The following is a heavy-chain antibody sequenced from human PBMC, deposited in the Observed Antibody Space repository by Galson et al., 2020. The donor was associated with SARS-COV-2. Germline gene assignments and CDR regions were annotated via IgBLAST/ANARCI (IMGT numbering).Heavy chain of an antibody. CDR1: GFSVSANY. Sequence: GESLKISCLISGFSVSANYWSWVRQAPGKGPEWVAVIYAGGNIFYADSVRGRFTISRDEDENTVYLQSDSLRVEDTALYYCTRRDYWGQGTLVTVSS. CDR3: TRRDY. CDR2: IYAGGNI. J-gene: IGHJ4*02. V-gene: IGHV3-53*01.